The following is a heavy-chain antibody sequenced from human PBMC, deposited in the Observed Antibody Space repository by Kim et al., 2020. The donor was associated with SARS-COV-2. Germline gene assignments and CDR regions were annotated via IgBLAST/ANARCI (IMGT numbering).Heavy chain of an antibody. CDR2: IYYSGST. D-gene: IGHD6-13*01. J-gene: IGHJ4*02. V-gene: IGHV4-59*01. CDR3: ARDSDTYSSSRFDY. CDR1: GGSISSYY. Sequence: SETLSLTCNVSGGSISSYYWSWIRQPPGKGLEWIGYIYYSGSTNYNPSLKSRVTISVDTSKNQFSLKLSSVTAADTAVYYCARDSDTYSSSRFDYWGQGTLVTVSS.